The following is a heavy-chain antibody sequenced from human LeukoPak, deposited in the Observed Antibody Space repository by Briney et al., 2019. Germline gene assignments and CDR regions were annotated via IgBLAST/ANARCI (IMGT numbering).Heavy chain of an antibody. V-gene: IGHV4-59*01. J-gene: IGHJ4*02. CDR1: GGSISSYY. CDR3: ARTLAQTRGFDY. Sequence: SETLSLTCTVSGGSISSYYWSWIRQPPGKGLEWIGYIYYSGSTNYNPSLKSRVTISVDTSKNQFSLKLSSVTAADTAVYYCARTLAQTRGFDYWGQGTLVTVSS. CDR2: IYYSGST. D-gene: IGHD3-10*01.